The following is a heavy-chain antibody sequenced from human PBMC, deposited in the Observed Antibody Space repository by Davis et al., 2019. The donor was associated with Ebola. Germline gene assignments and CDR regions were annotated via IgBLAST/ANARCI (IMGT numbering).Heavy chain of an antibody. D-gene: IGHD2-15*01. CDR3: ARGRGGKYGLDV. J-gene: IGHJ6*02. CDR2: INHSGST. V-gene: IGHV4-34*01. CDR1: GGSFSGYY. Sequence: MPSETLSLTCAVYGGSFSGYYWSWIRQPPGKGLEWIGEINHSGSTNYNPSLKSRLSISVDMSKNQFSLKLSSMTAADTAVYYCARGRGGKYGLDVWGQGTTVTVSS.